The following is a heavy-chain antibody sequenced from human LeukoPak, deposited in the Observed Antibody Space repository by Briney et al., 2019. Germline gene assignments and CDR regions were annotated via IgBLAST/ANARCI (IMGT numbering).Heavy chain of an antibody. D-gene: IGHD5-24*01. J-gene: IGHJ4*02. CDR3: AREDSRDGYGFDY. Sequence: PGGSLRLSCAASGCIFSTYRMNWVRQAPGMGLEWVSSIGLSSNYISYADSVKGRFTISRDNAKNSLYLQMNSLRAEDTAVYYCAREDSRDGYGFDYWGQGTLVTVSS. CDR2: IGLSSNYI. CDR1: GCIFSTYR. V-gene: IGHV3-21*01.